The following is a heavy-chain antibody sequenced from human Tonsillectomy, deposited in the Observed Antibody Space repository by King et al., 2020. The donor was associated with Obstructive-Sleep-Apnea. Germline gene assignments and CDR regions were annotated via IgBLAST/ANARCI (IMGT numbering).Heavy chain of an antibody. Sequence: VQLVESGGGVVQPGRSLRLSCAASGFTFSNYGMHWVRQAPGKGLEWVAIMWYDGSNKYYADSVKGRFTISRDNSKNTLYLQMNSLRAEDTAVYSCARDQFGWTVWGMDVWGQGTTVTVSS. J-gene: IGHJ6*02. CDR2: MWYDGSNK. V-gene: IGHV3-33*01. D-gene: IGHD3/OR15-3a*01. CDR3: ARDQFGWTVWGMDV. CDR1: GFTFSNYG.